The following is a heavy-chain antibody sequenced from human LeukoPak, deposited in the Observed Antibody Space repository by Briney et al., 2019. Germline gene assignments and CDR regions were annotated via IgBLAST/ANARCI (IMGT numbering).Heavy chain of an antibody. J-gene: IGHJ5*02. V-gene: IGHV4-61*02. D-gene: IGHD3-22*01. Sequence: SETLSLTCTVSGGSISSGSYSWSWIRQPAGKGLEWIGRIYTSGSTNYNPSLKSRVTISVDTSKNQFSLKLSSVTAADTAVYYCAREGHDYYDSSGYYGRNWFDPWGQGTLVTVSS. CDR2: IYTSGST. CDR3: AREGHDYYDSSGYYGRNWFDP. CDR1: GGSISSGSYS.